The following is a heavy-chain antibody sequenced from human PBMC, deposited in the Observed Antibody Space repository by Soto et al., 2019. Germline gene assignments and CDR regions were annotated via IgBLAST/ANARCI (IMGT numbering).Heavy chain of an antibody. CDR2: IWYDGSNK. CDR3: ARDNEVQGYYYDSRSYSRSAGRYYYYGMDV. V-gene: IGHV3-33*01. D-gene: IGHD3-22*01. Sequence: GGSLRLSCAASGFTFSSYGMHWVRQAPGKGLEWVAVIWYDGSNKYYADSVKGRFTISRDNSKNTLYLQMNSLRAEDTAVYYCARDNEVQGYYYDSRSYSRSAGRYYYYGMDVWGQGTTVTVSS. J-gene: IGHJ6*02. CDR1: GFTFSSYG.